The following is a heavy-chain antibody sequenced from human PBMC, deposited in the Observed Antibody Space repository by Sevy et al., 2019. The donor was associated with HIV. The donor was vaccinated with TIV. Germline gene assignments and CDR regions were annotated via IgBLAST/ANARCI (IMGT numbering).Heavy chain of an antibody. D-gene: IGHD6-19*01. CDR3: ARPGSGWFEFDS. V-gene: IGHV3-48*02. CDR1: GFTFSRYS. J-gene: IGHJ4*02. CDR2: IGSTGPTI. Sequence: GGSLRLSCVASGFTFSRYSMNWVRQAPGKGLEWVSNIGSTGPTIYYADSVKGRFAISRDNAKNSLYLQMNSLREEDAAVYYCARPGSGWFEFDSWGQGTLVTVSA.